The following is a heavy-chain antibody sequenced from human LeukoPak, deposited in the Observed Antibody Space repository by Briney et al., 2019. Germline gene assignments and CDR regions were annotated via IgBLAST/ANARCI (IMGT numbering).Heavy chain of an antibody. CDR3: ACGQQWLPTHYDY. V-gene: IGHV4-39*01. D-gene: IGHD6-19*01. CDR1: GGSISSSSYY. CDR2: IYYSGST. Sequence: PSETLSLTCTVSGGSISSSSYYWGWIRQPPGKGLEWIGSIYYSGSTYYNPSLKCRVTISVDTSKNQFSLKLSSVTAADTAVYYCACGQQWLPTHYDYWGQETLVTVSS. J-gene: IGHJ4*02.